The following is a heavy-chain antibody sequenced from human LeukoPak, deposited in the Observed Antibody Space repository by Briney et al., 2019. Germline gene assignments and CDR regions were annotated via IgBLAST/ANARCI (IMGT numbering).Heavy chain of an antibody. CDR1: GGSISSYC. CDR3: ARRIVGSAETGAKNWLDP. J-gene: IGHJ5*02. D-gene: IGHD3-16*02. CDR2: MCYSGST. Sequence: SETLSLTCTVSGGSISSYCWIWVRQPPGKGLEWIGSMCYSGSTNYNPSLKSRVTISLDSSKNQFSLRLISVTAADTAVYYCARRIVGSAETGAKNWLDPWGQGTLVSVSS. V-gene: IGHV4-59*08.